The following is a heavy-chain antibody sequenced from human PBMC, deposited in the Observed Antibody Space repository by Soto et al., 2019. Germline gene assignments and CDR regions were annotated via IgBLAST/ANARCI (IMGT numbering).Heavy chain of an antibody. CDR2: INPNSGGT. Sequence: GASVKVSCKASGYTFTGYYMHWVRQAPGQGLEWMGWINPNSGGTNYAQKFQGWVTMTRDTSIGTAYMELSRLRSDDTAVYYCARDLGIAVAGTQAHYYYYGMDVWGQGTTVTVS. V-gene: IGHV1-2*04. D-gene: IGHD6-19*01. CDR1: GYTFTGYY. CDR3: ARDLGIAVAGTQAHYYYYGMDV. J-gene: IGHJ6*02.